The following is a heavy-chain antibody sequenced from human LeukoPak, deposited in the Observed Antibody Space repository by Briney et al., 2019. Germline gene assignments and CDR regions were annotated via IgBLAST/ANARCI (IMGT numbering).Heavy chain of an antibody. V-gene: IGHV4-4*07. CDR2: IYTSGAT. Sequence: PSETLSLTCTVSGGSISSCYWSWIRQPAGKGLEWIGRIYTSGATNYNPSLKSRVTISVGTSQNQFSLKLSSVTAADTAVYYCARDGAFDIWGQGTMVTVSS. J-gene: IGHJ3*02. CDR3: ARDGAFDI. CDR1: GGSISSCY.